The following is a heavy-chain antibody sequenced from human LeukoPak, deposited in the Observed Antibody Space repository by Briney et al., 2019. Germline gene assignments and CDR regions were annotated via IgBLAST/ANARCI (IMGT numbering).Heavy chain of an antibody. CDR2: ISGDGGRT. J-gene: IGHJ4*02. CDR1: GFTFSNYA. Sequence: GRSLRLSCAASGFTFSNYAMSWVRQAPGKGLECVSVISGDGGRTYNADSVKGRFTISRDNSKNTLYLQMNSLRAEDTAVYYCAKHLWRDLLWFGEGYYFGYWGQGTLVTVSS. V-gene: IGHV3-23*01. CDR3: AKHLWRDLLWFGEGYYFGY. D-gene: IGHD3-10*01.